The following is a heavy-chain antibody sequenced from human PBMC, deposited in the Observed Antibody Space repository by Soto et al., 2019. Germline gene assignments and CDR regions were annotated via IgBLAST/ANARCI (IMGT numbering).Heavy chain of an antibody. CDR1: GFPFSTYW. Sequence: GGSLRLSCAASGFPFSTYWMSWVRQAPGKGLEWVANIKPDGGEKWYVDSVRGRFTISRDNAKNSLFLQMNSLRAEDTAVYYCARGDFYDTSGPFSDAFDIWGQGTMVTVSS. CDR3: ARGDFYDTSGPFSDAFDI. V-gene: IGHV3-7*04. CDR2: IKPDGGEK. J-gene: IGHJ3*02. D-gene: IGHD3-22*01.